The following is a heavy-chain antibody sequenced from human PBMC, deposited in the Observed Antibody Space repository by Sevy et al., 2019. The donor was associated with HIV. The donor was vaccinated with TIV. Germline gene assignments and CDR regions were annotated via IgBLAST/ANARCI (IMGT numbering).Heavy chain of an antibody. V-gene: IGHV3-30*02. D-gene: IGHD2-8*01. CDR1: GFSLTTSD. J-gene: IGHJ6*02. CDR2: VRNDGSNK. Sequence: GGSLRLSCAASGFSLTTSDMHWVRQAPGKGLEWVAYVRNDGSNKYYADSVRDRFTISRDSPKNTLYLQMNSLRDEDTAFYYCARGRKTTEEWLEELDYYYGLDVWGQRTTVTVSS. CDR3: ARGRKTTEEWLEELDYYYGLDV.